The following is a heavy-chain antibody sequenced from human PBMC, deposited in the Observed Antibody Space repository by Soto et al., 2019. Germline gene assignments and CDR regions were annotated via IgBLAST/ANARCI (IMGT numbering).Heavy chain of an antibody. D-gene: IGHD6-13*01. J-gene: IGHJ4*02. CDR3: ARYSSSYYTFDY. CDR2: IYYSGST. CDR1: GGSVSSGSYY. Sequence: PSETLSLTCTVSGGSVSSGSYYWSWIRQPPGKGLEWIGYIYYSGSTNYNPSLKSRVTISVDTSKNQFSLKLSSVTAADTAVYYCARYSSSYYTFDYWGQGTLVTVSS. V-gene: IGHV4-61*01.